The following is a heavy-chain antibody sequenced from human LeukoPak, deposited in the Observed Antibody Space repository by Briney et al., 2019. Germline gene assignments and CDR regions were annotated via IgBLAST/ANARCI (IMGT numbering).Heavy chain of an antibody. CDR2: INSGSGTT. CDR1: GFIFSSAV. V-gene: IGHV3-23*01. J-gene: IGHJ4*02. CDR3: AKGTAGAGSYRPFDY. D-gene: IGHD3-10*01. Sequence: GGSLRLSCAASGFIFSSAVMSWVRQAPGKELEWVSAINSGSGTTYAESVKGRFTISRDNSRNTLYLQMNTLRAEDTAVYYCAKGTAGAGSYRPFDYWGQGTLVTVSS.